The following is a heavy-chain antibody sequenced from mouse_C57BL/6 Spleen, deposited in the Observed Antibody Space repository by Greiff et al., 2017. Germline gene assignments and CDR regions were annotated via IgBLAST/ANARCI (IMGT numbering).Heavy chain of an antibody. V-gene: IGHV1-50*01. J-gene: IGHJ4*01. Sequence: QVQLQQPGAELVKPGASVKLSCKASGYTFTSYWMQWVKQRPGQGLEWIGEIDPSDSYTNYNQKFKGKATLTVDTSSSTAYMQRSSLTSEDSAVYYCARSPSPMDYWGQGTSVTVSS. CDR1: GYTFTSYW. CDR3: ARSPSPMDY. CDR2: IDPSDSYT.